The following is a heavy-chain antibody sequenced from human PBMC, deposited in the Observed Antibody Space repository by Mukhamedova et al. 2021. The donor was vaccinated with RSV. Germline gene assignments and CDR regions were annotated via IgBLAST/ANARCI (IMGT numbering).Heavy chain of an antibody. D-gene: IGHD3-10*01. J-gene: IGHJ6*02. CDR2: ISYDGSNK. V-gene: IGHV3-30*04. CDR3: ARVDESGPTLGGPPNRNYYYYGMDV. Sequence: APGKGLEWVAVISYDGSNKYYADSVKGRFTISRDNSKNTLYLQMNSLRAEDTAVYYCARVDESGPTLGGPPNRNYYYYGMDVWGQ.